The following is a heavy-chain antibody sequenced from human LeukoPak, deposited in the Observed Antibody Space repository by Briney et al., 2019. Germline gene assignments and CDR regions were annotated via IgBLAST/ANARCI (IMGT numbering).Heavy chain of an antibody. J-gene: IGHJ4*02. CDR1: GFTFCSYE. V-gene: IGHV3-48*03. D-gene: IGHD3-10*01. Sequence: GGSLSLSCAASGFTFCSYEMNWVRQAPGKGLEWVSYISSSGSTIYYADSVKGRFTISRDNAKNSLYLQMNSLRAEDTAVYYCARDRGLGSGIWGQGTLVTVSS. CDR2: ISSSGSTI. CDR3: ARDRGLGSGI.